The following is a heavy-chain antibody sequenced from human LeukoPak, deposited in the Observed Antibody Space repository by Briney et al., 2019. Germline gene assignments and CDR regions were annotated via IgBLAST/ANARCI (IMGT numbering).Heavy chain of an antibody. CDR2: INHSGST. J-gene: IGHJ6*02. CDR1: GGSFSGYY. D-gene: IGHD2-2*02. Sequence: SETLSLTCAVYGGSFSGYYWSWIRQPPGKGLEWIGEINHSGSTNYNPSLKSRVTISVDTSKNQFSLKLSSVTAADTAVYYCARGLGCSSTSCYTNSYYGMDVWGQGTTVTVSS. V-gene: IGHV4-34*01. CDR3: ARGLGCSSTSCYTNSYYGMDV.